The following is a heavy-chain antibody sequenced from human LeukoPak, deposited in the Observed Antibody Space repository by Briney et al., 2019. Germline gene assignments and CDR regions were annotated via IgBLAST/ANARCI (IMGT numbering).Heavy chain of an antibody. V-gene: IGHV4-30-4*08. D-gene: IGHD3-3*01. CDR1: GGSISSGDYY. Sequence: SETLSLTCTVSGGSISSGDYYWSWIRQPPGKGLEWIGYIYYSGSTYYNPSLKSRVTISVDTSKNQFSLKLSSVTAADTVVYYCARVVQCYDFCSGYYANWFDPWGQGTLVTVSS. CDR3: ARVVQCYDFCSGYYANWFDP. CDR2: IYYSGST. J-gene: IGHJ5*02.